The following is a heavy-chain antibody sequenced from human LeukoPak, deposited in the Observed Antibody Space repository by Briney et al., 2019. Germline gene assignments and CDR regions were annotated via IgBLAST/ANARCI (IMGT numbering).Heavy chain of an antibody. CDR2: IKQDGSEK. CDR1: GFTFSSYW. J-gene: IGHJ5*02. V-gene: IGHV3-7*01. Sequence: GGSLRLSCAASGFTFSSYWMSWVRQAPGKGLEWVANIKQDGSEKYSVDSVKGRFTISRDNAKNSLYLQMNSLRAEDTAVYYCSLSRGIVVVPAAGNWFDPWGQGTLVTVSS. CDR3: SLSRGIVVVPAAGNWFDP. D-gene: IGHD2-2*01.